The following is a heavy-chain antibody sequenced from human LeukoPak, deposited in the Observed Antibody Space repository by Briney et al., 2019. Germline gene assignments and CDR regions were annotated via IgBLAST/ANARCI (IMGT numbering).Heavy chain of an antibody. CDR3: AKDWGRLYCSSTSCPEGNWFDP. D-gene: IGHD2-2*01. CDR2: ISGSGGST. V-gene: IGHV3-23*01. J-gene: IGHJ5*02. Sequence: GGSLRLSCAASGFTFITYTMNWVRQAPGKGLEWVSAISGSGGSTYYADSVKGRFTISRDNSKNTLYLQMNSLRAEDTAVYYCAKDWGRLYCSSTSCPEGNWFDPWGQGTLVTVSS. CDR1: GFTFITYT.